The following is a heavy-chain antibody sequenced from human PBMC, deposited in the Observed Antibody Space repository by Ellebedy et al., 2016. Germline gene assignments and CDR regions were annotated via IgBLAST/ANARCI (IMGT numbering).Heavy chain of an antibody. CDR1: GYSFTSYW. V-gene: IGHV5-51*01. J-gene: IGHJ4*02. CDR2: IYPGDSDT. CDR3: ARRYCSSTSCYLYFDY. D-gene: IGHD2-2*01. Sequence: KVSCXGSGYSFTSYWIGWVRQMPGKGLEWMGIIYPGDSDTRYSPSFQGQVTISADKSISTAYLQWSSLKASDTAMYYCARRYCSSTSCYLYFDYWGQGTLVTVSS.